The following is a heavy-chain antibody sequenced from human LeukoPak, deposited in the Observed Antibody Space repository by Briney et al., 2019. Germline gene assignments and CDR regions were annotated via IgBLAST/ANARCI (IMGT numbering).Heavy chain of an antibody. Sequence: SETLSLTCTVSGGSISSYYWSWIRQPPGKGLEWIGYIYYSGSTNYNPSLKSRATISVDTSKNQFSLKLSSVTAADTAVYYCARDDLYYDFWSGYYRGGINYWGQGTLVTVSS. D-gene: IGHD3-3*01. V-gene: IGHV4-59*12. CDR2: IYYSGST. CDR3: ARDDLYYDFWSGYYRGGINY. CDR1: GGSISSYY. J-gene: IGHJ4*02.